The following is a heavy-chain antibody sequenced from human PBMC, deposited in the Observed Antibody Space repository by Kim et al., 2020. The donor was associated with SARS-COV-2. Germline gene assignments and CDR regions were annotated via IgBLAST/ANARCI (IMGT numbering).Heavy chain of an antibody. Sequence: YADSVKGRFTISRDNAKNTLYLQMNSLRAEDTAVYYCARDTLAVAGTNDYWGQGTLVTVSS. CDR3: ARDTLAVAGTNDY. J-gene: IGHJ4*02. D-gene: IGHD6-19*01. V-gene: IGHV3-74*01.